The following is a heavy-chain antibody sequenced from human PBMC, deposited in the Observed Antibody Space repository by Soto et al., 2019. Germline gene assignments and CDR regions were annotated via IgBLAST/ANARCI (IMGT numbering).Heavy chain of an antibody. CDR2: ISWNSGTI. V-gene: IGHV3-9*01. D-gene: IGHD2-8*02. J-gene: IGHJ6*02. CDR1: GFTFDEYR. Sequence: GGSLRLFCGASGFTFDEYRVHWVRQAPGKGLEWVSGISWNSGTIGYADSVKGRFTISRDNAKKSLYLQMSSLRAEDTALFYCAKSTGGTANGMDVWGQGTPVTV. CDR3: AKSTGGTANGMDV.